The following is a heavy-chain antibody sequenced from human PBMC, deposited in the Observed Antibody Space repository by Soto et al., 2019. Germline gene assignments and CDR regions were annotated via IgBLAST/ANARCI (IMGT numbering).Heavy chain of an antibody. V-gene: IGHV4-59*01. Sequence: PSETLSLTCTVSGGSISSYYWSLIRQPPGKGLEWIGYIYYSGSTNYNPSFKSRVTISVDTSKNQFSLKLSSVTAADTAVYYCARARVAMAFDYWGQGTLVTVSS. CDR3: ARARVAMAFDY. D-gene: IGHD2-15*01. J-gene: IGHJ4*02. CDR2: IYYSGST. CDR1: GGSISSYY.